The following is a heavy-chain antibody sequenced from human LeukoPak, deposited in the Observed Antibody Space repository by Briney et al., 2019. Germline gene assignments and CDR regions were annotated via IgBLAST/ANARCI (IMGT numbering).Heavy chain of an antibody. Sequence: KPSETLSLTCSVSGGSINSNSYHWDWLRQAPGQGLEWIGNIYYSGTTSYTPSLKSRVTISVDTSKNQFSLRLSSVTAADTAVYYCARRGDILTDYAFDYWGQGTLVTVPS. V-gene: IGHV4-39*01. J-gene: IGHJ4*02. CDR3: ARRGDILTDYAFDY. CDR2: IYYSGTT. CDR1: GGSINSNSYH. D-gene: IGHD3-9*01.